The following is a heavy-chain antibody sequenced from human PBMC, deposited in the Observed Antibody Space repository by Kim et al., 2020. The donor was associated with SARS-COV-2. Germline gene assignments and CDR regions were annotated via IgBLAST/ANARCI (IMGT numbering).Heavy chain of an antibody. J-gene: IGHJ4*02. CDR3: ASIPSRDNLRGRPGYD. D-gene: IGHD6-13*01. CDR2: TYYSGST. Sequence: SETLSLTCTVSGGSISSGGYYWSWIRQHPGKGLEWIGYTYYSGSTYYNPSLKSRVTISVDTSKNQFSLKLSSVTAADTAVYYCASIPSRDNLRGRPGYDWGQGTLVTVSS. CDR1: GGSISSGGYY. V-gene: IGHV4-31*03.